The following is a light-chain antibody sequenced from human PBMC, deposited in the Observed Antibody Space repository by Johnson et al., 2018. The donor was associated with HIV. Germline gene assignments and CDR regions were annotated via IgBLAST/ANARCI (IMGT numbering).Light chain of an antibody. CDR3: GTWDSSLRVGF. Sequence: PPSVSAAPGQKVTISCSGSSSNIGNNYVSWYQQVPGAAPKLLIYDNNKRPSGIPDRFSGSKSGTSATLGITGLQTGDEADYYCGTWDSSLRVGFFGTGTKVTVL. V-gene: IGLV1-51*01. J-gene: IGLJ1*01. CDR2: DNN. CDR1: SSNIGNNY.